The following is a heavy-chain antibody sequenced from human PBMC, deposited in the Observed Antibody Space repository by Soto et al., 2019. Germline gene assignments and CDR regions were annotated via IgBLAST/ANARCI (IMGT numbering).Heavy chain of an antibody. Sequence: PSETLSLTCTVSGGSVSSGSYYWSWIRQPPGKGLEWIGYIYYSGSTNCNPSLKSRVTISVDTSKNQFSLKLSSVTAADTAVYYCASSSSWGQGTQVTVSS. D-gene: IGHD6-13*01. CDR2: IYYSGST. V-gene: IGHV4-61*01. CDR3: ASSSS. CDR1: GGSVSSGSYY. J-gene: IGHJ4*02.